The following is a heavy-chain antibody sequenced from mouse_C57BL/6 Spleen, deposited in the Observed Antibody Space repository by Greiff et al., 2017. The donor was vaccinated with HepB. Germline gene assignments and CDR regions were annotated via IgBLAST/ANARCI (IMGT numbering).Heavy chain of an antibody. CDR1: GYAFSSSW. Sequence: VQLQQSGPELVKPGASVKISCKASGYAFSSSWMNWVKQRPGKGLEWIGRIYPGDGDTNYNGKFKGKATLTADKSSSTAYMQLSSLTSEDSAVYFCARGAAQAPAWFAYWGKGTLVTVSA. CDR3: ARGAAQAPAWFAY. CDR2: IYPGDGDT. J-gene: IGHJ3*01. V-gene: IGHV1-82*01. D-gene: IGHD3-2*02.